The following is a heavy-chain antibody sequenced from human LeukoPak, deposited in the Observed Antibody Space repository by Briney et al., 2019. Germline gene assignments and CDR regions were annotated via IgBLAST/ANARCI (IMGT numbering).Heavy chain of an antibody. CDR3: AKDSRGSGWNYFDY. V-gene: IGHV3-23*01. CDR1: GFTFSSYA. CDR2: ISGSGGST. J-gene: IGHJ4*02. D-gene: IGHD6-19*01. Sequence: GGSPRLSCAASGFTFSSYAMSWVRQAPGKGLEWVSPISGSGGSTYYADSVKGRFTISRDNSKNTLYLQMNSLRAEDTAVYYCAKDSRGSGWNYFDYWGQGTLDTVSS.